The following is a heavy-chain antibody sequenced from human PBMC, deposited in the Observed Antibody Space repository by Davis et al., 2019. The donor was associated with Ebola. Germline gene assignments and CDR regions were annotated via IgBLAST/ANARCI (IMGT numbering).Heavy chain of an antibody. CDR1: KFTFSSYW. CDR3: AKVGNTAMSLLMVDY. Sequence: GESLKISCAASKFTFSSYWMSWVRQAPGKGLEWVAVISYDGSNKYYADSVKGRFTISRDNSKNTLYLQMNSLRAEDTAVYYCAKVGNTAMSLLMVDYWGQGTLVTVSS. V-gene: IGHV3-30*18. CDR2: ISYDGSNK. J-gene: IGHJ4*02. D-gene: IGHD5-18*01.